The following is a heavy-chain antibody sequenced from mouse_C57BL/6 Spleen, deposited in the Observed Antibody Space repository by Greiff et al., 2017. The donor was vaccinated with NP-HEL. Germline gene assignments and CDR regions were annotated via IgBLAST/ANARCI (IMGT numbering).Heavy chain of an antibody. CDR1: GYTFTDYN. CDR2: INPNNGGT. V-gene: IGHV1-18*01. Sequence: EVQLQQSGPELVKPGASVKIPCTASGYTFTDYNMAWVKQSHGKSLEWIGDINPNNGGTIYNQKFKGQATLTVDKSSSTAYMELRSLTSEDTAVYYCARYNYPQFAYWGKGTLVTVSA. CDR3: ARYNYPQFAY. D-gene: IGHD2-4*01. J-gene: IGHJ3*01.